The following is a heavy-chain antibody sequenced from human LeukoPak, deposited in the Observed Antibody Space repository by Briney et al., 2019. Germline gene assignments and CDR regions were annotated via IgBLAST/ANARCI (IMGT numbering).Heavy chain of an antibody. V-gene: IGHV1-46*01. D-gene: IGHD6-13*01. CDR1: GYTFTSYY. CDR3: ARGSSWYYYGMDV. CDR2: INPSGGST. J-gene: IGHJ6*02. Sequence: AASVKVSCKASGYTFTSYYMHWVRQAPGQGLEWMGIINPSGGSTSYAQKFQGRVTMTRDTSISTAYMELSRLRSDDTAVYYCARGSSWYYYGMDVWGQGTTVTVSS.